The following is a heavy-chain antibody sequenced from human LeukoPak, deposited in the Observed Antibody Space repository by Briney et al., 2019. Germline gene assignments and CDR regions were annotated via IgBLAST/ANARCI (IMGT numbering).Heavy chain of an antibody. Sequence: SVKVSCKSSGGSFSSYAISWVRQAPGQGHEWMGRIFPILGIANYAQKFQGRVTSTADKSTSTAYMELSRLRYEDTAVYYWARSNSSSWYFQHWGQGTLVTVSS. CDR2: IFPILGIA. CDR1: GGSFSSYA. V-gene: IGHV1-69*04. D-gene: IGHD6-13*01. J-gene: IGHJ1*01. CDR3: ARSNSSSWYFQH.